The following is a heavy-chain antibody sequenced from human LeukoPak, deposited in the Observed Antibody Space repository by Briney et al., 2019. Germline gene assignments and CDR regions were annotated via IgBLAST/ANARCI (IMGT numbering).Heavy chain of an antibody. V-gene: IGHV3-30-3*01. CDR2: ISYDGSNK. CDR1: GFTFSSYW. CDR3: ARDLAYYYGSGPFDY. D-gene: IGHD3-10*01. J-gene: IGHJ4*02. Sequence: GSLRLSCAASGFTFSSYWMNWARQAPGKGLEWVAVISYDGSNKYYADSVKGRFTISRDNSKNTLYLQMNSLRAEDTAVYYCARDLAYYYGSGPFDYWGQGTLVTVSS.